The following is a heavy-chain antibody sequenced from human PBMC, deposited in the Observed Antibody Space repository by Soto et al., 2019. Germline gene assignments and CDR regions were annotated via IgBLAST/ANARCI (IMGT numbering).Heavy chain of an antibody. J-gene: IGHJ3*02. CDR1: GYSFTRYG. CDR3: ARAPGYRTDRGAFDI. D-gene: IGHD6-13*01. V-gene: IGHV1-18*01. CDR2: ISTYNGNT. Sequence: QVQLEQSGAEVKEPGASVKVSCKASGYSFTRYGITWVRQAPGQGLEWMGRISTYNGNTNYAQKLQGRVTMSADTSTTTAYMELRSLRSDDTAVYYCARAPGYRTDRGAFDIWGQGTMVTVSS.